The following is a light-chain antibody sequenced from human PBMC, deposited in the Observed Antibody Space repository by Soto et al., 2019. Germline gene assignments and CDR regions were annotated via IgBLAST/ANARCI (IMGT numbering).Light chain of an antibody. CDR2: GAS. CDR3: QQYGSSGT. V-gene: IGKV3-20*01. J-gene: IGKJ1*01. Sequence: EIVLTQSPGTLSFSPGERATLSCRASQSIISDSLAWYQQKPGQAPRLLISGASSRATGIPDRFSGSGSGTYFTLTVSRLEPEDFAVYYCQQYGSSGTFGQGTKVDIK. CDR1: QSIISDS.